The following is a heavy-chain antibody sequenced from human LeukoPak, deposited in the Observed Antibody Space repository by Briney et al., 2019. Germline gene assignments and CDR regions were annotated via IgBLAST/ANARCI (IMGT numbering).Heavy chain of an antibody. J-gene: IGHJ5*02. Sequence: SETLSLTCAVSGASISSGDWWSWVRQPPGKGLEWIGEIHHSGTSIYNPSLTSRVAISADKSKNQFSLKVTSVTAADTAVYYCASLMGSGSWYSWFDPWGQGTLVTVSS. D-gene: IGHD6-13*01. CDR3: ASLMGSGSWYSWFDP. CDR2: IHHSGTS. CDR1: GASISSGDW. V-gene: IGHV4-4*02.